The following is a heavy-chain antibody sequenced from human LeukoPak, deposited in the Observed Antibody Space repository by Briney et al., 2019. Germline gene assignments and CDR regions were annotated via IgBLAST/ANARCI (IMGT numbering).Heavy chain of an antibody. CDR2: INPSGGST. J-gene: IGHJ4*02. CDR1: GYTFTAYY. V-gene: IGHV1-46*01. D-gene: IGHD4-23*01. Sequence: ASVKVSCKASGYTFTAYYMHWVRQAPGQGLEWMGIINPSGGSTSYAQKFQGRVTMTRDASTSTVYMELSSLRSEDTAVYYCARVHGGYYDHVDYWGQGTLVTVSS. CDR3: ARVHGGYYDHVDY.